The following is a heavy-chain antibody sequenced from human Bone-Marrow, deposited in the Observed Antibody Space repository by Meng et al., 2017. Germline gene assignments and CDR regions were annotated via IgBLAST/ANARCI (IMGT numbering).Heavy chain of an antibody. D-gene: IGHD3-10*01. V-gene: IGHV3-23*01. CDR1: GFTFSSYA. Sequence: GESLKISCAASGFTFSSYAMSWVRQAPGKGLEWVSAISGSGGSTYYADSVKGRFTISRDNAKNSLYLQMNSLRAEDTAVYYCARGITMVRGVIFIYYYYGMDVWGQGTTVTVSS. CDR2: ISGSGGST. J-gene: IGHJ6*02. CDR3: ARGITMVRGVIFIYYYYGMDV.